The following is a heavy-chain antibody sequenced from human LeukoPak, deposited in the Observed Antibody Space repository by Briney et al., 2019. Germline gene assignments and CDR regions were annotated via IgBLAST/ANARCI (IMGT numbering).Heavy chain of an antibody. CDR3: ARDLEYGDYVYYYYMDV. J-gene: IGHJ6*03. CDR1: GYTFTRYG. CDR2: ITAYNGDR. D-gene: IGHD4-17*01. Sequence: ASVKVSCKASGYTFTRYGISWVRQAPGQGLEWMGWITAYNGDRNYAQKFQGRVTMTTDTSTSTVYMELRSLRSDDTAVYYCARDLEYGDYVYYYYMDVWGKGTTVTVSS. V-gene: IGHV1-18*01.